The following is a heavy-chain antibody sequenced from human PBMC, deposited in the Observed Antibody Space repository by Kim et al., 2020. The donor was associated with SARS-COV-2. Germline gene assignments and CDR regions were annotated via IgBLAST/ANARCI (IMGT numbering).Heavy chain of an antibody. D-gene: IGHD3-10*01. CDR1: GGSISSGGYY. J-gene: IGHJ6*02. Sequence: SETLSLTCTVSGGSISSGGYYWSWIRQHPGKGLEWIGYIYYSGSTYYNPSLKSRVTISVDTSKNQFSLKLSSVTAADTAVYYCAREPWLWFGESRYYYGMDVWSQGTTVTVSS. CDR2: IYYSGST. V-gene: IGHV4-31*03. CDR3: AREPWLWFGESRYYYGMDV.